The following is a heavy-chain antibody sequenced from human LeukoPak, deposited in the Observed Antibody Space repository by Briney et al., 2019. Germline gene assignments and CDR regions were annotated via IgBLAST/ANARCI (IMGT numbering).Heavy chain of an antibody. CDR1: GGSISSGDYY. J-gene: IGHJ4*02. Sequence: SQTLSLTCTVSGGSISSGDYYWSWIRQPPGKGLEWIGYIYYSGSTYYNPSLKSRVTISVDTSKNQFTLKLSSVTAADTAVYYCARGGASSSSDFDYWGQGTLVTLSS. V-gene: IGHV4-30-4*08. CDR2: IYYSGST. D-gene: IGHD6-13*01. CDR3: ARGGASSSSDFDY.